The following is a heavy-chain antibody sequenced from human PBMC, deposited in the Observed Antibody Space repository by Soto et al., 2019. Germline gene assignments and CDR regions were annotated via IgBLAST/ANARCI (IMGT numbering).Heavy chain of an antibody. V-gene: IGHV1-3*01. CDR3: AGRGYDLSLDY. J-gene: IGHJ4*02. CDR2: INAGIGNT. D-gene: IGHD5-12*01. Sequence: ASVKVSCKASGYTFTSYAMHWVRQAPGQRLEWMGRINAGIGNTKYSQKFQGRVTITTDKSTSTAYMELSSLRSEDTAVYYCAGRGYDLSLDYWGQGTLVTVSS. CDR1: GYTFTSYA.